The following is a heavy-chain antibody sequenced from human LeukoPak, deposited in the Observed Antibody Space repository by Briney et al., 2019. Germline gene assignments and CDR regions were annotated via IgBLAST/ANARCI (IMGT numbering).Heavy chain of an antibody. CDR3: ARATRGVGSNFDY. Sequence: PGGSLRLSCETSGFSFSTYWMSWVRQPPGKGLEWVANIRQDGSEKYYVDSVKGRFTISRDNAKNSLYLQMNSLRAEDTAVYYCARATRGVGSNFDYWGQGTLVTVSS. CDR1: GFSFSTYW. D-gene: IGHD1-26*01. J-gene: IGHJ4*02. CDR2: IRQDGSEK. V-gene: IGHV3-7*01.